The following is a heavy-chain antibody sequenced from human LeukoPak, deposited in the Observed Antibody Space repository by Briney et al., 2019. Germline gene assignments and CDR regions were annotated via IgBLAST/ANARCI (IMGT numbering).Heavy chain of an antibody. CDR1: GGSISSSSYY. Sequence: PSETLSLTCTVSGGSISSSSYYWGWIRQPPGKGLEWIGSIYYSGSTYYNPSLKSRVTISVDTSKNQFSLKLSSVTAAGTAVYYCARLHSSSWYYFDYWGQGTLVTVSS. V-gene: IGHV4-39*01. D-gene: IGHD6-13*01. CDR3: ARLHSSSWYYFDY. CDR2: IYYSGST. J-gene: IGHJ4*02.